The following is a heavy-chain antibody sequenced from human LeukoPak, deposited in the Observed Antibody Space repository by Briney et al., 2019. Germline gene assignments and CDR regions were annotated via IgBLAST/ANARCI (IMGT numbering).Heavy chain of an antibody. CDR1: GGTFSSYA. Sequence: SVKVSCKASGGTFSSYAISWVRQAPGQGLEWMGGIIPIFGTANYTQKFQGRVTITADESTSTAYMELSSLRSEDTAVYYCARVQLEHHPYAFDIWGQGTMVTVSS. CDR3: ARVQLEHHPYAFDI. V-gene: IGHV1-69*01. CDR2: IIPIFGTA. J-gene: IGHJ3*02. D-gene: IGHD1-1*01.